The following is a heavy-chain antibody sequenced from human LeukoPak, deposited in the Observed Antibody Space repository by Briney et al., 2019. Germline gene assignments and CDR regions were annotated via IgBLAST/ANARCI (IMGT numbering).Heavy chain of an antibody. J-gene: IGHJ6*02. CDR3: ARVFCSSATCLYYYYYGMDV. Sequence: GSLILSCAASGFTFSNYWMSWVRQAPGKGLEWVANIKEDGSEKYYMDSVKGRFTISRDNAKNSLYLQMNSLRAEDTAVYYCARVFCSSATCLYYYYYGMDVWGQGTTVTVSS. CDR2: IKEDGSEK. D-gene: IGHD2-2*01. CDR1: GFTFSNYW. V-gene: IGHV3-7*03.